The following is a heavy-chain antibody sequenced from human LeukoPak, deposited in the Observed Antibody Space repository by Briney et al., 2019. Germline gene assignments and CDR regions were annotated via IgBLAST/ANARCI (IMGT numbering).Heavy chain of an antibody. J-gene: IGHJ4*02. Sequence: PGGSLRLSCAASGFTFSSYEMNWVRQAPGKGLEWVSYISSSGSTIYYADSVKGRFTISRDNAKNSLYLQMNSLRAEDTAVYYCARNIWLYSSGYHYYFDYWGQGTLVTVSS. V-gene: IGHV3-48*03. CDR2: ISSSGSTI. CDR1: GFTFSSYE. D-gene: IGHD3-22*01. CDR3: ARNIWLYSSGYHYYFDY.